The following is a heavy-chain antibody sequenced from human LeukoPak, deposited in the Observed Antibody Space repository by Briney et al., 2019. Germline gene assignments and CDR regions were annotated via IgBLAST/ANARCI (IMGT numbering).Heavy chain of an antibody. D-gene: IGHD2-2*01. V-gene: IGHV1-8*02. CDR3: ARESKYQLLLRTTYYYYGMDV. CDR1: GYTFSGYS. CDR2: MNPNSGNT. Sequence: GASVKVSCKASGYTFSGYSTYWVRQATGQGLEWMGWMNPNSGNTGYAQKFQGRVTMTRNTSISTAYMELSSLRSEDTAVYYCARESKYQLLLRTTYYYYGMDVWGQGTTVTVSS. J-gene: IGHJ6*02.